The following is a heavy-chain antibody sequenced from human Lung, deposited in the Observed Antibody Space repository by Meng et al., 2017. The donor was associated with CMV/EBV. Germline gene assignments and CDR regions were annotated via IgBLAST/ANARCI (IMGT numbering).Heavy chain of an antibody. CDR2: INPNSGAT. CDR1: TCTGYY. CDR3: ARATENFVVEPPAILFDY. Sequence: TCTGYYLHWVRQAPGQGLKWLGWINPNSGATNFAQKFQGRVTMTRDTSISTAYMELRRLTSDDTAVYYCARATENFVVEPPAILFDYWGQGTLVTVSS. D-gene: IGHD2-2*02. V-gene: IGHV1-2*02. J-gene: IGHJ4*02.